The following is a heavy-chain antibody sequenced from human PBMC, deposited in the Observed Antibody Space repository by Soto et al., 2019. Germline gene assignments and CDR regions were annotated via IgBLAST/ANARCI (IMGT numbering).Heavy chain of an antibody. Sequence: GSLRLSCAASGFTFSSYAMSWVRQAPGKGLEWVSAISGSGGSTYYADSVKGRFTISRDNSKNTLYLQMNSLRAEDTAVYYCAKIGAYCSGGSCYSRLMNWFDPRGQGTLVTVSS. V-gene: IGHV3-23*01. CDR2: ISGSGGST. CDR3: AKIGAYCSGGSCYSRLMNWFDP. D-gene: IGHD2-15*01. J-gene: IGHJ5*02. CDR1: GFTFSSYA.